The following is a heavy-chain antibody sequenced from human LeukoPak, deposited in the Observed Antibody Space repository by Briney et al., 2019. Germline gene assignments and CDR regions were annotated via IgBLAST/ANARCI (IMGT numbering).Heavy chain of an antibody. CDR3: ARVLTPGSSGDAFYI. D-gene: IGHD6-19*01. V-gene: IGHV1-46*01. CDR1: GYTFTSYY. J-gene: IGHJ3*02. CDR2: INPSGGRT. Sequence: GASVKVSCNAAGYTFTSYYMHWMRQAPGQGNGWLGIINPSGGRTSYAQKFPGRVPMTRYTATTAIYMDLRSLRSEDTAVDYCARVLTPGSSGDAFYIWGQGTMVTVSS.